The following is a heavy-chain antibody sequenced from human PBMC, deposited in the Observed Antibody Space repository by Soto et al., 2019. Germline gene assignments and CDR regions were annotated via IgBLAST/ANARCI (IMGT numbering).Heavy chain of an antibody. J-gene: IGHJ4*02. CDR1: GYTFTGYY. V-gene: IGHV1-8*02. Sequence: RASVKVSCKASGYTFTGYYMHWVRQATGQGLEWMGWMNPNTGNSGYAQKFQGRVTMTSDTSISTAHMELSSLRSEDTAVYYCARRAETNGWNGFGADKYYFDFWGQGTLVTVSS. CDR2: MNPNTGNS. D-gene: IGHD1-1*01. CDR3: ARRAETNGWNGFGADKYYFDF.